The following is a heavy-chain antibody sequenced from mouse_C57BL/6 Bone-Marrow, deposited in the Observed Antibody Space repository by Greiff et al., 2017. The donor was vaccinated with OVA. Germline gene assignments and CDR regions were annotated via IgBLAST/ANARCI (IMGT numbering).Heavy chain of an antibody. D-gene: IGHD1-1*01. CDR2: SRNKATDYTT. CDR1: GFTFSDFY. V-gene: IGHV7-1*01. Sequence: EVKLVESGGGLVQSGRSLRLSCATSGFTFSDFYMEWVRQAPGKGLEWIAASRNKATDYTTEYSASVKGRFIVSRDTSQSILYLQMNALRAEDTAIYYCARDAEGSSYDWYFDVWGTGTTVTVSS. J-gene: IGHJ1*03. CDR3: ARDAEGSSYDWYFDV.